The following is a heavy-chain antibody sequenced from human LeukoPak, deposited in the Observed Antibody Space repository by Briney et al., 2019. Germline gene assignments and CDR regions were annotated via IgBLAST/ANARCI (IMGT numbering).Heavy chain of an antibody. Sequence: PGGSLRLSCAASGFTFSSYSMNWVRQAPGKGLEWVSYISRSSSTIYYADSVKGRFTISRDNAKNSLYLQMNSLRAEDTAVYYCAREVLLWFGEPPDAFDTWGQGTMVTVSS. J-gene: IGHJ3*02. D-gene: IGHD3-10*01. V-gene: IGHV3-48*01. CDR1: GFTFSSYS. CDR3: AREVLLWFGEPPDAFDT. CDR2: ISRSSSTI.